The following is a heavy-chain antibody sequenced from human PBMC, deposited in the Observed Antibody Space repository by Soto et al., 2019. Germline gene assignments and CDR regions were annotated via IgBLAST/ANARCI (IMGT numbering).Heavy chain of an antibody. CDR2: LYYSGNT. J-gene: IGHJ4*02. CDR1: GGSISPFY. CDR3: ARVGAVAARNFDY. V-gene: IGHV4-59*01. D-gene: IGHD2-15*01. Sequence: SETLSLTCTVSGGSISPFYWSWVRQPPGKGLEWIGYLYYSGNTNYNPSLKSRVTISVDASKNQVSLRLTSVTAADTAVDYCARVGAVAARNFDYWGQGTVVTVSS.